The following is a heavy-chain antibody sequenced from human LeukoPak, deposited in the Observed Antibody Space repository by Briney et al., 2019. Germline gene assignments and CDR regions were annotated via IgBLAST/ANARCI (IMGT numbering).Heavy chain of an antibody. D-gene: IGHD3-22*01. J-gene: IGHJ3*02. Sequence: ASVKVSCKASGYTFTSYYMHWVRQAPGQGLEWMGIINPSGGSTSYAQKFQGRVTMTRDTSTSTVYMELSSLRSEDTAVYYCARDPGSYSSGPTVPFDIWGQGTMVTVSS. CDR2: INPSGGST. CDR1: GYTFTSYY. CDR3: ARDPGSYSSGPTVPFDI. V-gene: IGHV1-46*01.